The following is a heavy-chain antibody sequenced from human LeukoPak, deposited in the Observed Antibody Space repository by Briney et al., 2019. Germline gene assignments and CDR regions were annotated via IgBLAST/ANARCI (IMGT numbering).Heavy chain of an antibody. J-gene: IGHJ6*03. CDR3: ARSYEPYYYYYYMDV. CDR2: IIPIFGTA. V-gene: IGHV1-69*05. Sequence: SVKVSCKASGYTFTNYDINWVRQAPGQGLEWMGGIIPIFGTANYAQKFQGRVTITTDESTSTAYMELSSLRSEDTAVYYCARSYEPYYYYYYMDVWGKGTTVTVSS. CDR1: GYTFTNYD. D-gene: IGHD3-3*01.